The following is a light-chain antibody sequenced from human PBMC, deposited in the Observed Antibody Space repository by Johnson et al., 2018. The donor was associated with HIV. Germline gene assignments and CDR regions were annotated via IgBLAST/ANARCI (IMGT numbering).Light chain of an antibody. CDR1: SSNIGNNY. CDR2: DNN. CDR3: GTWDSSLSAS. J-gene: IGLJ1*01. V-gene: IGLV1-51*01. Sequence: QSVLTQPPSVSAAPGQKVTISCSGSSSNIGNNYVSWYQQLPGTAPKLLIYDNNKRPSVIPDRFSGSKSGTSATLGITGLQTGDEADYYCGTWDSSLSASFGTGTKVTVL.